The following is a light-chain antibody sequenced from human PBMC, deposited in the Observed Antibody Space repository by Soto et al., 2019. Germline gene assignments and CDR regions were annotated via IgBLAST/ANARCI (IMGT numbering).Light chain of an antibody. CDR2: NTY. V-gene: IGKV1-39*01. J-gene: IGKJ1*01. Sequence: IQMTQSPSSLSASVGDRVTITCRASQTISSYLNWYQQKPGKAPKLLIYNTYNLQSGVPSRFSGSGSGTDFTLTISSLQPEDFATYYCQQSLTTRAFGQGTKVEI. CDR3: QQSLTTRA. CDR1: QTISSY.